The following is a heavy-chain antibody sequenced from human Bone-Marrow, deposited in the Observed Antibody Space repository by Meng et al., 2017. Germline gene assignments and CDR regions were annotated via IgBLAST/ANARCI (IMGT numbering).Heavy chain of an antibody. J-gene: IGHJ4*02. CDR2: INHSVST. CDR1: GGSFSGYY. V-gene: IGHV4-34*01. D-gene: IGHD3-22*01. CDR3: ARDNTMIGSFDY. Sequence: QWQLQQLGAGLLKPSETLSLTFAVYGGSFSGYYWSWIRQPPGKGLEWIGEINHSVSTNYNPSLKSRVTISVDTSKNQFSLKLSSVTAADTAVYYCARDNTMIGSFDYWGQGTLVTVPS.